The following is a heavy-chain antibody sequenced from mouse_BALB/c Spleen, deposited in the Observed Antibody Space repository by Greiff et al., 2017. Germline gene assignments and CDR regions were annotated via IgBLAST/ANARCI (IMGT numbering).Heavy chain of an antibody. Sequence: EVKVVESGAELVKPGASVKLSCTASGFNIKDTYMHWVKQRPEQGLEWIGRIDPANGNTKYDPKFQGKATITADTSSNTAYLQLSSLTSEDTAVYYCARVTTVVDDYYAMDYWGQGTSVTVSS. V-gene: IGHV14-3*02. CDR1: GFNIKDTY. D-gene: IGHD1-1*01. CDR2: IDPANGNT. CDR3: ARVTTVVDDYYAMDY. J-gene: IGHJ4*01.